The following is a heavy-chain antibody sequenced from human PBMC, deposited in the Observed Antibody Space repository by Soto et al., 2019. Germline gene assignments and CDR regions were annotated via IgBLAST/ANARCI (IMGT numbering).Heavy chain of an antibody. D-gene: IGHD3-9*01. CDR1: GFTFSSYA. CDR2: ISYDGSNK. J-gene: IGHJ4*02. Sequence: QVQLVESGGGVVQPGRSLRLSCAASGFTFSSYAMHWVRQAPGKGLEWVAVISYDGSNKYYSDSVKGRFTISRDNSKNTLYLQMNSLSAEDTAVYYCARDGGTYYDILTGYPIDYWGQGTLVTVSS. CDR3: ARDGGTYYDILTGYPIDY. V-gene: IGHV3-30-3*01.